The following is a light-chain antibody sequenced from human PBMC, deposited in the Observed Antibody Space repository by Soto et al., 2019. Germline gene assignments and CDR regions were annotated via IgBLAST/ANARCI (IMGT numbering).Light chain of an antibody. V-gene: IGLV2-11*01. CDR2: DVS. Sequence: QSALTQPRSVSGSPGQSVAISCTGTSSDVGGYDYVSWYQQHPGRAPNVIIFDVSKRPSGVPDRFSGSKSGNTASLTISGLQAEDGADYYCCSYAGGPYVFGTGT. CDR3: CSYAGGPYV. CDR1: SSDVGGYDY. J-gene: IGLJ1*01.